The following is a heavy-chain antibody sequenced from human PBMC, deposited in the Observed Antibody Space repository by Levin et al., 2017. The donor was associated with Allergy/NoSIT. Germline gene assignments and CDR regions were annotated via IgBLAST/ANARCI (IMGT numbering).Heavy chain of an antibody. CDR1: GGSISSSSYY. J-gene: IGHJ5*02. Sequence: SCTVSGGSISSSSYYWGWIRQPPGKGLEWIGSIYYSGSTYYNPSLKSRVTISVDTSKNQFSLKLSSVTAADTAVYYCARWRRPDIVVVVAAPLTGWFDPWGQGTLVTVSS. CDR3: ARWRRPDIVVVVAAPLTGWFDP. V-gene: IGHV4-39*01. CDR2: IYYSGST. D-gene: IGHD2-15*01.